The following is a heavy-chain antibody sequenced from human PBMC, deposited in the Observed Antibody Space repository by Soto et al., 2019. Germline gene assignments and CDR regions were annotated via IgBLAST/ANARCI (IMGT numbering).Heavy chain of an antibody. Sequence: EVQLLESGGGLVQPGGSLRLSCAASGFSFSSYGMSWVRQAPGKGLEWVATINTAGGITYYADSVRGRFTISRDNSKNPLSLQMNSLRAEDTAMYYCAKGIDSSNYATFDYWGQGTLVTVSS. CDR3: AKGIDSSNYATFDY. J-gene: IGHJ4*02. CDR1: GFSFSSYG. V-gene: IGHV3-23*01. D-gene: IGHD4-4*01. CDR2: INTAGGIT.